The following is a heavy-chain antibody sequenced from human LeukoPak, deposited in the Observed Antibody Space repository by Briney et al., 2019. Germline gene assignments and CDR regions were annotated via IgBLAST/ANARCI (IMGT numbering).Heavy chain of an antibody. D-gene: IGHD3-22*01. CDR2: INHSGST. J-gene: IGHJ4*02. CDR1: GGSFSGYY. V-gene: IGHV4-34*01. Sequence: SETLSLTCAAYGGSFSGYYWSWIRQPPGKGLEWIGEINHSGSTNYNPSLKSRVTISVDTSKNQFSLKLSSVTAADTAVYYCATTRPYYYDSSGCRLSWGQGTLVTVSS. CDR3: ATTRPYYYDSSGCRLS.